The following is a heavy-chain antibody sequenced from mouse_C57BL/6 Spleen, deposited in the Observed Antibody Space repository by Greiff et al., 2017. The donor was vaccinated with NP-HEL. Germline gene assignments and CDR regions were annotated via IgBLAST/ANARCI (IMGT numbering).Heavy chain of an antibody. J-gene: IGHJ4*01. CDR2: IGPASGNT. Sequence: VQLQQSVAELVRPGASVKLSCTASGFNIKNTYMHRVKQRPEQGLEWIGSIGPASGNTKYAPNVQGRSTITADTYSNTDELQLRSLTSEDTAIYYCAFIYYGTHYYAMDYWGQGTSVTVSS. CDR3: AFIYYGTHYYAMDY. D-gene: IGHD2-1*01. CDR1: GFNIKNTY. V-gene: IGHV14-3*01.